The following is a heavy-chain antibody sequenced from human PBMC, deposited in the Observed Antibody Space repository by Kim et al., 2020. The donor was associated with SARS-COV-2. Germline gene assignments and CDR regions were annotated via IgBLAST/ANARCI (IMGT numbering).Heavy chain of an antibody. CDR2: IIPILGIA. J-gene: IGHJ6*02. V-gene: IGHV1-69*04. CDR3: ARDVRGTTGTAGPHYYYYYGMDV. D-gene: IGHD1-1*01. CDR1: GGTFSSYA. Sequence: SVKVSCKASGGTFSSYAISWVRQAPGQGLEWMGRIIPILGIANYAQKFQGRVTITADKSTSTAYMELSSLRSEDTAVYYCARDVRGTTGTAGPHYYYYYGMDVWGQGTTVTVSS.